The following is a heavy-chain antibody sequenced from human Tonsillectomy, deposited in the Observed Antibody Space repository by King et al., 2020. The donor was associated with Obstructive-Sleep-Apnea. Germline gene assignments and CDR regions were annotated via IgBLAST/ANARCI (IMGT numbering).Heavy chain of an antibody. J-gene: IGHJ2*01. V-gene: IGHV3-13*01. CDR1: GFTFSSYD. CDR2: IGTAGDT. Sequence: VQLVESGGGLVQPGGSLRLSCAASGFTFSSYDMHWVRQATGKGLEWVSAIGTAGDTYYPGSVKGRFTISRENAKNSLYLQMNSLRAGDTAVYYCARSSIVVVPAAIHWYFDLWGRGTLVTVSS. D-gene: IGHD2-2*01. CDR3: ARSSIVVVPAAIHWYFDL.